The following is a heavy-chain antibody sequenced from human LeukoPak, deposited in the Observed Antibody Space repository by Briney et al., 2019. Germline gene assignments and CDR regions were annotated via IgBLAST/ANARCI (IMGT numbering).Heavy chain of an antibody. CDR1: GFIFSDYS. CDR3: ARVLGIAAAGNDY. D-gene: IGHD6-13*01. CDR2: ISSSSSYI. V-gene: IGHV3-21*01. J-gene: IGHJ4*02. Sequence: PGGSLRLSCAASGFIFSDYSMNWVRQAPGKGLEWVSSISSSSSYIYYADSVKGRFTISRDNAKNSLYLQMNSLRAEDTAVYYCARVLGIAAAGNDYWGQGTLVTVSS.